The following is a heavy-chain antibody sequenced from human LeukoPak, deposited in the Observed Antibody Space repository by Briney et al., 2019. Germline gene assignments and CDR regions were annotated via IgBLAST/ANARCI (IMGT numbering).Heavy chain of an antibody. V-gene: IGHV1-69*05. CDR1: GGTFSSYA. Sequence: GSSVKVSCKASGGTFSSYAISWVRQAPGQGLERMGGIIPIFGTANYAQKFQGRVTITTDESTSTAYMELSSLRSEDTAVYYCARGTGYYYYYYMDVWGKGTTVTVSS. J-gene: IGHJ6*03. CDR2: IIPIFGTA. CDR3: ARGTGYYYYYYMDV.